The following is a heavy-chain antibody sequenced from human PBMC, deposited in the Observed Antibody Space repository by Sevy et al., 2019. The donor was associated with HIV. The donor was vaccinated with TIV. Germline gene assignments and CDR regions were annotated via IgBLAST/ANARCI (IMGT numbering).Heavy chain of an antibody. J-gene: IGHJ6*02. CDR3: ARAGNYGSGSHGYYYYGMDV. V-gene: IGHV3-11*01. CDR2: ISSSGSTI. D-gene: IGHD3-10*01. CDR1: GFTFSDYY. Sequence: GESLKISCAASGFTFSDYYMSWIRQAPGKGLEWVSYISSSGSTIYYADSVKGRFTISRDNAKNSLYLQMNSLRAEDTAVYYCARAGNYGSGSHGYYYYGMDVWGQGTTVTVSS.